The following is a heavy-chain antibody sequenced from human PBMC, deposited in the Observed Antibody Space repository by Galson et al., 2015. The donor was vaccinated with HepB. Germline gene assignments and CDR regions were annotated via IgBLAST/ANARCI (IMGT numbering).Heavy chain of an antibody. CDR1: GFTFSSYA. J-gene: IGHJ3*02. CDR2: ISGSGGST. Sequence: SLRLSCAASGFTFSSYAMSWVRQAPGKGLEWVSAISGSGGSTYYADSVKGRFTISRDNAKNSLYLQMNSLRDEDTAVYYCASQGEYYYDSSGYYNDAFDIWGQGTMVTVSS. V-gene: IGHV3-23*01. CDR3: ASQGEYYYDSSGYYNDAFDI. D-gene: IGHD3-22*01.